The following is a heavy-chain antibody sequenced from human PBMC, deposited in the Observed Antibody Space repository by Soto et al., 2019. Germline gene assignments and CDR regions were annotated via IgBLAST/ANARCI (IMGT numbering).Heavy chain of an antibody. D-gene: IGHD3-16*01. J-gene: IGHJ4*02. CDR1: GFTFDDYA. CDR2: ISWNSGSI. Sequence: GGSLRLSCAASGFTFDDYAMHWVRQAPGKGLEWVSGISWNSGSIGYADSVKGRFTISRDNAKNSLYLQMNSLRAEDTALYYCAKAVWGSYGLFDYWGQGTLVTVSS. CDR3: AKAVWGSYGLFDY. V-gene: IGHV3-9*01.